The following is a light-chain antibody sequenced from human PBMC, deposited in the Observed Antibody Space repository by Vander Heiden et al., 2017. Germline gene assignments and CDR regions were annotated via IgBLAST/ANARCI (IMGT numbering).Light chain of an antibody. Sequence: DIVMTQSPLSLPVTPGEPASISCRSSQSLLHSNGYNYLDWYLQKPLQSPQLLIYLGSNRASGVPDRLTPSRSGTDFTLKISRVEAEDVGVYYCRQALQTPFTFGHGTKVDIK. CDR3: RQALQTPFT. CDR2: LGS. J-gene: IGKJ3*01. V-gene: IGKV2-28*01. CDR1: QSLLHSNGYNY.